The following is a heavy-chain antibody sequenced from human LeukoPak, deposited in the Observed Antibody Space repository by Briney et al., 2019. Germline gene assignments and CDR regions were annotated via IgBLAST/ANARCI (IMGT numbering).Heavy chain of an antibody. D-gene: IGHD3-10*01. CDR1: GGSISRSNW. CDR3: ARGLSLYYGSGGLDP. Sequence: PSETLSLTCAVSGGSISRSNWWSWVRQPPGKGLQWIGEIHHSGSTDYNPSLKSRVTISVDTSKNQFSLKLSSVTAADTAVYYCARGLSLYYGSGGLDPWGQGTLVTVSS. J-gene: IGHJ5*02. CDR2: IHHSGST. V-gene: IGHV4-4*02.